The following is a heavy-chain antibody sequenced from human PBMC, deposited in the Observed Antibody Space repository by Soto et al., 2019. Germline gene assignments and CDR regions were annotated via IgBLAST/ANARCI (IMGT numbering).Heavy chain of an antibody. D-gene: IGHD3-9*01. Sequence: QVQLVQSGAEVKKPGASVKVSCKASGYTFTSYGISWVRQAPGQGLEWMGWISAYNGNTNYAQKLQGRVTMTTDTSTSTAYMELRRLRSDDTAVYYCASGYYDILTGYNHFDYWGQGTLVTVSS. CDR1: GYTFTSYG. V-gene: IGHV1-18*01. CDR2: ISAYNGNT. J-gene: IGHJ4*02. CDR3: ASGYYDILTGYNHFDY.